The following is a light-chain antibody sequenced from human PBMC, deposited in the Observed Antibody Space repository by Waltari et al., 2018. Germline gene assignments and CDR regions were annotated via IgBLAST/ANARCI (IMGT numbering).Light chain of an antibody. CDR2: KDT. V-gene: IGLV3-25*03. J-gene: IGLJ2*01. CDR1: ALPKQY. CDR3: QSADQNGHLWI. Sequence: SFELTQPPSVSVSPGETARINCSGDALPKQYAYWYRQKPGQAPVVLIYKDTERPSGTPERFSGSTSGTTVTLTISGVQSEDEADYYCQSADQNGHLWIFGGGTKLTVL.